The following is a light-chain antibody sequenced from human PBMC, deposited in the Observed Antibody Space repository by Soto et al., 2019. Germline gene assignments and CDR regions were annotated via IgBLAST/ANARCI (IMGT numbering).Light chain of an antibody. CDR1: QSISSW. Sequence: EIQMTQSASSLSVSIGDRVTVNCRASQSISSWLAWYQQKPGKAPKLLIYKASSLESGVPSRFSGSGSGTDFTLTISFLQSEDFATYYSQQYNPFWTFGQGTKVDIK. V-gene: IGKV1-5*03. CDR2: KAS. CDR3: QQYNPFWT. J-gene: IGKJ1*01.